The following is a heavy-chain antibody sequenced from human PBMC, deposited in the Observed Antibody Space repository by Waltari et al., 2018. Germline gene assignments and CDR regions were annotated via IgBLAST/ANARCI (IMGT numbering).Heavy chain of an antibody. CDR1: GFSFSTVW. CDR3: ATGVRSPSNGRGLDL. CDR2: IIGDGSGS. Sequence: EVQLVESGGGLVQPGGSLRLSCAASGFSFSTVWIHWVRQAPGKGLVWVSRIIGDGSGSDYAGSVKDRFSISRDNAKNMVYLQMNSLRVEDSAVYYCATGVRSPSNGRGLDLWGQGTLVTVSS. J-gene: IGHJ5*02. V-gene: IGHV3-74*01. D-gene: IGHD3-3*01.